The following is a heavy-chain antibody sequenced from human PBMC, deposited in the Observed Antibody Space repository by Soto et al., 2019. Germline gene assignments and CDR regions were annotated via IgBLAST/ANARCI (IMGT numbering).Heavy chain of an antibody. CDR1: GFTVWSSG. D-gene: IGHD2-2*01. J-gene: IGHJ6*02. CDR2: ISSSSSYI. CDR3: ASEVVPAAILYQPSYGMDV. V-gene: IGHV3-21*01. Sequence: PGGSPKLACAASGFTVWSSGMNGARQAPGKGLEWVSSISSSSSYIYYADSVKGRFTISRDNAKNSLYLQMNSLRAEDTAVYYCASEVVPAAILYQPSYGMDVPGQGTTVTVSS.